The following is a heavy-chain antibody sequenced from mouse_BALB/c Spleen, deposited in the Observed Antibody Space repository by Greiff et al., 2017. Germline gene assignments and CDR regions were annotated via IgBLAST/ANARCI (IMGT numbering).Heavy chain of an antibody. J-gene: IGHJ1*01. Sequence: EVQLQESGPSLVKPSQTLSLTCSVTGDSITSGYWNWIRKFPGNKLEYMGYISYSGSTYYNPSLKSRISITRDTSKNQYYLQLNSVTTEDTATYYCARFGYYFYWYFDVWGAGTTVTVSS. V-gene: IGHV3-8*02. CDR3: ARFGYYFYWYFDV. D-gene: IGHD2-3*01. CDR2: ISYSGST. CDR1: GDSITSGY.